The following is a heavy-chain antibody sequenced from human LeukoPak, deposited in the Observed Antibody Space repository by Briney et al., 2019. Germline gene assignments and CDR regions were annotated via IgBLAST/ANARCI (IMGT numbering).Heavy chain of an antibody. Sequence: PSETLSLTCTVSGGSISGTSFYWGWIRQPPGKGLEWIGSIYYSGSAYYNPSLKSRVTISVDTSKNQFSLELSSVTAADTAVYYCARGGGSWNYWGQGTLVTVSS. CDR1: GGSISGTSFY. D-gene: IGHD2-15*01. CDR2: IYYSGSA. CDR3: ARGGGSWNY. V-gene: IGHV4-39*07. J-gene: IGHJ4*02.